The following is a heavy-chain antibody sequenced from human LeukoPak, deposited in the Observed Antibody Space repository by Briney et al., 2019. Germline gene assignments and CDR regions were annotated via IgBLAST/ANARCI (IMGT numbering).Heavy chain of an antibody. Sequence: SGPALVKPTQTLTLTCTFSGFSLSTSGMCGSWIRQPPGKALEGLARIDWEGDKYYTTSLKTRLTISKDTSKNQVVLTVTNMDPADTATYFCARHRKTSYYATIGYFDSWGQGTLVTVSS. J-gene: IGHJ4*02. CDR1: GFSLSTSGMC. D-gene: IGHD3-22*01. V-gene: IGHV2-70*11. CDR3: ARHRKTSYYATIGYFDS. CDR2: IDWEGDK.